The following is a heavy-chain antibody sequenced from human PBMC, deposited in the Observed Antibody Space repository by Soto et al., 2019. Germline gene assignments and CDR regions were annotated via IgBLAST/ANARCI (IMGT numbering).Heavy chain of an antibody. Sequence: SVKVSCKASGGTFSSYAISWVRQAPGQGLEWMGGIIPIFGTANYAQKLQGRVTMTTDTSTSTAYMELRSLRSDDTAVYYCARSGYYDSSGYSTYWGQGTLVTVSS. J-gene: IGHJ4*02. V-gene: IGHV1-69*05. CDR2: IIPIFGTA. D-gene: IGHD3-22*01. CDR1: GGTFSSYA. CDR3: ARSGYYDSSGYSTY.